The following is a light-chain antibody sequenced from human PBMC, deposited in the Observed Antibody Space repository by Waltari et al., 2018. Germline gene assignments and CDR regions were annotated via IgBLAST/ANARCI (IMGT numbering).Light chain of an antibody. CDR2: VAS. CDR1: QSVTSN. CDR3: QQYNDWPPWT. J-gene: IGKJ1*01. V-gene: IGKV3-15*01. Sequence: EIVMTQSPASLSLSPGARATLSCRANQSVTSNLAWYQQKPGQAPRLLIYVASTRAAGIPVRFSGSGSGTVFTLTVSGLQSEDFAIYYCQQYNDWPPWTFGQGTKVEIK.